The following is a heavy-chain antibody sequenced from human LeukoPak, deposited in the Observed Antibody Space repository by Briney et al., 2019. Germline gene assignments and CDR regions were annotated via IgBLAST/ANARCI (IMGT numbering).Heavy chain of an antibody. Sequence: GGSLRLSCVASEFIFSNFAMSWVRQAPGKGLEWVSTISGNAAATYYGDSLKGTFTISRDNSRNTLYLQMNSLRAEDTAIYYCAKDRTHRRYYDSTGYYNQYDYWGQGALVTVSS. J-gene: IGHJ4*02. CDR1: EFIFSNFA. CDR3: AKDRTHRRYYDSTGYYNQYDY. D-gene: IGHD3-22*01. V-gene: IGHV3-23*01. CDR2: ISGNAAAT.